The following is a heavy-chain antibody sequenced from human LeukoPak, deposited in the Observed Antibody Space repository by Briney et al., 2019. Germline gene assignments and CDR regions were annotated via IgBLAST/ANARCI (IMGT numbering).Heavy chain of an antibody. CDR2: ISHEGSNK. CDR3: AKVLGRYYYDTSGPTDY. CDR1: GFTFSSYG. J-gene: IGHJ4*02. Sequence: GGSLRLSCAASGFTFSSYGMHWVRQAPGRGLEWVAFISHEGSNKYYADSVKGRFTISRDNSKNTLYLQMNSLRAEDTAVYYCAKVLGRYYYDTSGPTDYWGQGTLVTVSS. D-gene: IGHD3-22*01. V-gene: IGHV3-30*18.